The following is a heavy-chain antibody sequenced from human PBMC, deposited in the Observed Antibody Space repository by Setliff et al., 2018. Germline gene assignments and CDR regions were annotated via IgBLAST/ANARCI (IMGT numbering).Heavy chain of an antibody. J-gene: IGHJ4*02. CDR2: VYYSGIA. CDR1: GGSFSTYY. V-gene: IGHV4-59*01. D-gene: IGHD5-12*01. Sequence: SSETLSLTCAVYGGSFSTYYWSWIRQPPGKGLEWIGYVYYSGIANYSPSLKSRLTISVDTSKNQFSLKLRSVTAADTAVYYRARGGTFRYFDYWGQGTPVTVSS. CDR3: ARGGTFRYFDY.